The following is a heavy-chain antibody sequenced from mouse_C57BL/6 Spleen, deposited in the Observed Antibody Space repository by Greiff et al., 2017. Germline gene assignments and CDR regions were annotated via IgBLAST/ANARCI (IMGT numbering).Heavy chain of an antibody. D-gene: IGHD1-1*01. CDR3: ARSYGSSCVGY. J-gene: IGHJ2*01. CDR2: IDPSDSYT. CDR1: GYTFTSYW. V-gene: IGHV1-59*01. Sequence: QVQLQQPGAELVRPGTSVKLSCKASGYTFTSYWMHWVKQRPGQGLEWIGVIDPSDSYTNYNQKFKGKATLTVDTSSSTAYMQLSSLTSEDSAVYYCARSYGSSCVGYWGQGTTLTVSS.